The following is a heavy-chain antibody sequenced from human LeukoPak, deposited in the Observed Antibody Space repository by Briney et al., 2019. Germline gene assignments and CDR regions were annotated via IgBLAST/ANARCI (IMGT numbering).Heavy chain of an antibody. J-gene: IGHJ4*02. CDR2: IYHSGST. Sequence: PSETLSLTCTVSGGSISSYYWSWIRQPPGKGLEWIGYIYHSGSTNYNPSLKGRVTISTDTSKNQFSLKLTSVTAADTAVYYCARGGSWSDFDYWGQGTLVTVSS. V-gene: IGHV4-59*01. D-gene: IGHD6-13*01. CDR1: GGSISSYY. CDR3: ARGGSWSDFDY.